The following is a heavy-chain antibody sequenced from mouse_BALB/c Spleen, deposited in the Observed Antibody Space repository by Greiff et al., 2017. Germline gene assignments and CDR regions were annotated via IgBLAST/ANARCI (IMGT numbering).Heavy chain of an antibody. CDR2: INPYNDGT. CDR3: ARSPKGYAMDY. CDR1: GYTFTSYV. V-gene: IGHV1-14*01. J-gene: IGHJ4*01. Sequence: SGPELVKPGASVKMSCKASGYTFTSYVMHWVKQKPGQGLEWIGYINPYNDGTKYNEKFKGKATLTSDKSSSTAYMELSSLTSEDSAVYYCARSPKGYAMDYWGQGTSVTVSS.